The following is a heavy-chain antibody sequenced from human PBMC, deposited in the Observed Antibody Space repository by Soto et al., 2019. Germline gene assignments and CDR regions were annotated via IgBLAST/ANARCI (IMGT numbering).Heavy chain of an antibody. D-gene: IGHD2-15*01. CDR3: ARLAGYCSGGSCYLTEDYYYYYMDV. Sequence: PGGSLRLSCAASGFTFSSYSMNWVRQAPGKGLEWVSYISSSSSTIYYADSVKGRFTISRDNAKNSLYLQMNSLRAEDTAVYYCARLAGYCSGGSCYLTEDYYYYYMDVWGKGTTVTVSS. V-gene: IGHV3-48*01. CDR2: ISSSSSTI. CDR1: GFTFSSYS. J-gene: IGHJ6*03.